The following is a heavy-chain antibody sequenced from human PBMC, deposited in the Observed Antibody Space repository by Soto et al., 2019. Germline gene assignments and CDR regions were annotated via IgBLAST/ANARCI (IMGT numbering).Heavy chain of an antibody. V-gene: IGHV1-2*02. J-gene: IGHJ5*02. D-gene: IGHD4-4*01. CDR2: INPKSDDT. CDR3: ARKHSLDYIRWGLDP. CDR1: GYAFSDHQ. Sequence: SVQVSCKASGYAFSDHQIHWLRRAPGQGLEWMGRINPKSDDTNYAQKFQGRVTMTRDTSIDTAYLELTGLTSDDTATYYCARKHSLDYIRWGLDPWGQGTMVTVS.